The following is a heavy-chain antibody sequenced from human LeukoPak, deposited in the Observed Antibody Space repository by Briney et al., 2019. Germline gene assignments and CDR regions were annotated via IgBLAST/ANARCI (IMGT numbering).Heavy chain of an antibody. J-gene: IGHJ4*02. CDR2: IYYSGST. V-gene: IGHV4-31*03. D-gene: IGHD3-22*01. CDR1: GGSISSGGYY. Sequence: SETLSLTCTVSGGSISSGGYYWSWIRQHPGKGLEWIGYIYYSGSTYYNPSLKSRVTISVDTSKNQFSLKLSFVTAADTAVYYCAREGYDSRNDYWGQGTLVTVSS. CDR3: AREGYDSRNDY.